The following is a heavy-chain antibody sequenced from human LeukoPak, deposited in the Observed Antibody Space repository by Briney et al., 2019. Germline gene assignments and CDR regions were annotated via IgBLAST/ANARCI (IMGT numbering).Heavy chain of an antibody. V-gene: IGHV5-51*01. D-gene: IGHD3-22*01. Sequence: GESLKISCKGSGYSFTSYWIGWVRQMPGKGLEWMGIIYPGDSDTRYSPSFQGQVTISADKSISTASLQWSRLKASDTAMYYCARPTDYYDSSPGSYWGQGTLVTVSS. CDR3: ARPTDYYDSSPGSY. CDR2: IYPGDSDT. J-gene: IGHJ4*02. CDR1: GYSFTSYW.